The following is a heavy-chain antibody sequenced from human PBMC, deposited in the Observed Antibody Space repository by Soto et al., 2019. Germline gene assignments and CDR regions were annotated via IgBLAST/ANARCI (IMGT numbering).Heavy chain of an antibody. CDR3: ATVWCGESQH. J-gene: IGHJ1*01. D-gene: IGHD3-10*01. CDR1: GGSISSSSYY. Sequence: QLQLQESGPGLVKPSETLSLTCTVSGGSISSSSYYWGWIRQPPGKGLEWIGSIYYSGSTYYNPSPRGRVTVSVDTSTTQFSRKLGSVPAADTAVYYCATVWCGESQHWGQGTLVTVSS. V-gene: IGHV4-39*01. CDR2: IYYSGST.